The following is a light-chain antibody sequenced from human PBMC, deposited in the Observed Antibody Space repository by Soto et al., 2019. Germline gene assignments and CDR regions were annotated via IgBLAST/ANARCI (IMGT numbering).Light chain of an antibody. J-gene: IGKJ1*01. CDR1: QSIATW. CDR3: QQYNSFWT. Sequence: DIQMTQSPSTVSASVGASVTITFRASQSIATWLAWYQQRPGKAPKLLIYGVSSLQSGVPSRFSGSGSGTEFTLTISSLQPDDFATYYCQQYNSFWTFGQGTKVDIK. CDR2: GVS. V-gene: IGKV1-5*01.